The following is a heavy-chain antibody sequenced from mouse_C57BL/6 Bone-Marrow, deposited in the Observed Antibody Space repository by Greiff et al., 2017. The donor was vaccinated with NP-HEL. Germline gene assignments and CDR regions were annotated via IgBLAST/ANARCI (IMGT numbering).Heavy chain of an antibody. V-gene: IGHV1-64*01. J-gene: IGHJ3*01. D-gene: IGHD3-2*02. CDR3: ARQRAQATPFAY. Sequence: VQLQQPGAELVKPGASVKLSCKASGYTFTSYWMHWVKQRPGQGLEWIGMIHPNSGSTNYNEKFKSKATLTVDKSSSTAYMQLSSLTSEDSAVYYCARQRAQATPFAYWGQGTLVTVSA. CDR2: IHPNSGST. CDR1: GYTFTSYW.